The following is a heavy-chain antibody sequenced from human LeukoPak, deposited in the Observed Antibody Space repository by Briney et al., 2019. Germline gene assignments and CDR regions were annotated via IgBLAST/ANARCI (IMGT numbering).Heavy chain of an antibody. CDR3: ARPSGVVVPNYYMDV. Sequence: SETLSLTCTVSGDSIGSSNYYWGGFPQPQGKGLEWIGSIYYSGSTYYNPSLKSRVTISVDTSKNQFSLKLSSVTAADTAVYYCARPSGVVVPNYYMDVWGKGTTVTVSS. D-gene: IGHD2-2*01. CDR2: IYYSGST. CDR1: GDSIGSSNYY. J-gene: IGHJ6*03. V-gene: IGHV4-39*01.